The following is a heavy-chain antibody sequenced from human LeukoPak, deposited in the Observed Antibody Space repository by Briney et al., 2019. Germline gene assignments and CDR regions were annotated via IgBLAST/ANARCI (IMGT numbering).Heavy chain of an antibody. V-gene: IGHV4-34*01. CDR3: ASLQPRVRHVWGSYRTRRFLDY. J-gene: IGHJ4*02. CDR1: GGSFSGYY. CDR2: INHSGST. D-gene: IGHD3-16*02. Sequence: SETLSLTCAVYGGSFSGYYWSWIRQPPGKGLEWIGEINHSGSTNYNPSLKSRVTISVDTSKNQFSLKLSSVTAADTAVYYCASLQPRVRHVWGSYRTRRFLDYWGQGTLVTVSS.